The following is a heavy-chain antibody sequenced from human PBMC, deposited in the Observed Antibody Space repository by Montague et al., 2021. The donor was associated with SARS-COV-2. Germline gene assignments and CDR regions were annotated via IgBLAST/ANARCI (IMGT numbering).Heavy chain of an antibody. V-gene: IGHV4-39*01. J-gene: IGHJ6*02. CDR3: ARLVETYYYYYGMDV. Sequence: SETLSLTCTVSGGSISSSSYYWGWIRQPPGQGLEWIGSIYYSGSTYYNPSLKSRVTISVDTSKNQFALKLSSVTAADTAVYYGARLVETYYYYYGMDVWGQGTTVTVSS. D-gene: IGHD3-10*01. CDR2: IYYSGST. CDR1: GGSISSSSYY.